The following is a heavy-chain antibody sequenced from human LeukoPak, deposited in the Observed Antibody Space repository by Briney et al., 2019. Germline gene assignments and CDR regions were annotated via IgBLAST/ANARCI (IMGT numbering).Heavy chain of an antibody. CDR3: ARGEYYYDTSAYYNLDY. CDR1: GYXFTSYG. D-gene: IGHD3-22*01. Sequence: ASVKVSCKASGYXFTSYGMNWVRQAPGQGLQWMGWISAYNGNTNYAQRLQGRVTMTTDTSTSTAYMELRSLRSDDTAVYYCARGEYYYDTSAYYNLDYWGQGTLVTVSS. V-gene: IGHV1-18*01. J-gene: IGHJ4*02. CDR2: ISAYNGNT.